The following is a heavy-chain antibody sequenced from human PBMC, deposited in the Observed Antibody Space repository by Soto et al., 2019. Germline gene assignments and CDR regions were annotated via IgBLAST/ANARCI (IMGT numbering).Heavy chain of an antibody. D-gene: IGHD4-17*01. Sequence: SETLSLTCTVSGGSVSSGSYYWSWIRQPPGKGLEWIGYIYYSGSTNYNPSLKSRVTISVDTSKNQFSLKLSSVTAADTAVYYCERANRAYGDVVWALSDYWGQGTLVSVSS. CDR2: IYYSGST. V-gene: IGHV4-61*01. J-gene: IGHJ4*02. CDR3: ERANRAYGDVVWALSDY. CDR1: GGSVSSGSYY.